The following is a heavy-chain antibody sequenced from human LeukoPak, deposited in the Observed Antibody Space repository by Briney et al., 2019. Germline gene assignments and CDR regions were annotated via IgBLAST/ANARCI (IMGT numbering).Heavy chain of an antibody. J-gene: IGHJ4*02. D-gene: IGHD6-19*01. CDR2: INQDGSDK. CDR3: AKDIRAIAVAGLNW. V-gene: IGHV3-7*03. CDR1: GFTFSSYW. Sequence: GGSLRLSCAASGFTFSSYWLSWVRQAPGKGLEWVANINQDGSDKYYVDSVKGRFTISRDNAKNSLYLQMNSLRAEDTALYYCAKDIRAIAVAGLNWWGQGTLVTVSS.